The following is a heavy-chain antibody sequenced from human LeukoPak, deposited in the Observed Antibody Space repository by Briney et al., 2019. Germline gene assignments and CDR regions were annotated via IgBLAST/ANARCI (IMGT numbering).Heavy chain of an antibody. CDR3: ATGRRYSTTGLESSGMDG. J-gene: IGHJ6*04. Sequence: ASVQVSCKVSGYTLTELSMHWVRPAPGKGLEWMGGFHPEDGETIYAQKFQGRVTMTEDTSTDTASMALSRLRSEDTAEYYCATGRRYSTTGLESSGMDGLGEGTTVTVSS. CDR1: GYTLTELS. CDR2: FHPEDGET. V-gene: IGHV1-24*01. D-gene: IGHD1-1*01.